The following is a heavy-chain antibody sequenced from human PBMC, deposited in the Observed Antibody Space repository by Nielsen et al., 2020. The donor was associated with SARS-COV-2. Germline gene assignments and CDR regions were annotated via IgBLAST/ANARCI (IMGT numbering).Heavy chain of an antibody. Sequence: WIRQPPGKGLEWIGYIYYSGSTNYNPSLKSRVTISVDTSKNQFSLKLSSVTAAGTAVYYCARHVLGKGSFIIAVAGYFDYWGQGTLVTVSS. CDR2: IYYSGST. V-gene: IGHV4-59*08. J-gene: IGHJ4*02. CDR3: ARHVLGKGSFIIAVAGYFDY. D-gene: IGHD6-19*01.